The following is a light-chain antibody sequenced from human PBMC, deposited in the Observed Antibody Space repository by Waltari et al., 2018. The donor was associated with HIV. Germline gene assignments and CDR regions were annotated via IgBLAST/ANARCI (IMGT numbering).Light chain of an antibody. Sequence: DIVLTQSQGPLSLSPGESATLSCRASQSVGSNFLAWYQQKPGHAPRLLIYGASSRATGIPDRFSGSGSGTDFTLTISRLEPEDIAVYFCQQYGSSPGTFGQGTKLEIK. J-gene: IGKJ2*01. CDR3: QQYGSSPGT. CDR2: GAS. CDR1: QSVGSNF. V-gene: IGKV3-20*01.